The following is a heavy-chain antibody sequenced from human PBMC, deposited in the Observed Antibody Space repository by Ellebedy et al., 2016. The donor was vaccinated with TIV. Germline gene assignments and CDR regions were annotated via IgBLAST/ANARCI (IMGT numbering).Heavy chain of an antibody. V-gene: IGHV6-1*01. J-gene: IGHJ6*02. CDR3: ARGWFGSGMGV. CDR2: TYYRSKWNN. Sequence: SQTLSLTCVFSGDSVSTDIGWNWIRQSPSRGLEWLGRTYYRSKWNNDYAVSLKSRITINPDTSKNLFSLQLNSVTPEDTAVYYCARGWFGSGMGVWGQGTTVTVSS. CDR1: GDSVSTDIG. D-gene: IGHD3-10*01.